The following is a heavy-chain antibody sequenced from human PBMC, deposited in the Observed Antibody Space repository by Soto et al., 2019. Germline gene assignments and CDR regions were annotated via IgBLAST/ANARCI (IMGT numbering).Heavy chain of an antibody. Sequence: PGGSLRLSCAASGFTFSTYAMQWVRQAPGKGLEWVAVISYDGSNKYYADSVKGRFTISRDNSKNTLYLQMNSLRAEDTAVYYCARIVSSWYPLLEYYGMDVWGQGTTVTVSS. CDR1: GFTFSTYA. CDR2: ISYDGSNK. V-gene: IGHV3-30-3*01. CDR3: ARIVSSWYPLLEYYGMDV. J-gene: IGHJ6*02. D-gene: IGHD6-13*01.